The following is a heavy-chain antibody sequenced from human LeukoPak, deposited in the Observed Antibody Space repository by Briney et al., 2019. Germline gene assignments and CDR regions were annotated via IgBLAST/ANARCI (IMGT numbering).Heavy chain of an antibody. D-gene: IGHD6-6*01. CDR3: AREVAARPGNYYYYGMDV. Sequence: ASVKVSCKASGYTFTSYGISWVRQAPGQGLEWMGWISAYNGNTNYAQKLQGRVTMTTDTSTSTAYMELRSLRSDDTAVYYCAREVAARPGNYYYYGMDVWGQGTTVTVSS. V-gene: IGHV1-18*01. J-gene: IGHJ6*02. CDR1: GYTFTSYG. CDR2: ISAYNGNT.